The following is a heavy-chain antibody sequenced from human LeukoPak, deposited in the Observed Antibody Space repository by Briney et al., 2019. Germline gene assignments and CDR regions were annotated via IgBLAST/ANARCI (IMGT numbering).Heavy chain of an antibody. V-gene: IGHV4-61*05. CDR1: GGSISSSSYY. CDR2: IYYSGST. Sequence: PSETLSLTCTVSGGSISSSSYYWGWIRQPPGKGLEWIGYIYYSGSTNYNPSLKSRVTISVDTSKNQFSLKLSSVTAADTAVYYCARSPYENYFDYWGQGTLVTVSS. J-gene: IGHJ4*02. D-gene: IGHD5-12*01. CDR3: ARSPYENYFDY.